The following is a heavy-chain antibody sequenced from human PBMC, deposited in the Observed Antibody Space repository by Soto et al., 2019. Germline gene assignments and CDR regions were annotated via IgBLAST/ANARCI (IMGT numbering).Heavy chain of an antibody. V-gene: IGHV3-21*01. Sequence: RLSCAASGFTFSSYSMNWVRQAPGKGLEWVSSISSSSSYIYYADSVKGRFTISRDNAKNSLYLQMNSLRAEDTAVYYCARASGYSGYVGAFDIWGQGTMVTVSS. CDR3: ARASGYSGYVGAFDI. CDR2: ISSSSSYI. CDR1: GFTFSSYS. D-gene: IGHD5-12*01. J-gene: IGHJ3*02.